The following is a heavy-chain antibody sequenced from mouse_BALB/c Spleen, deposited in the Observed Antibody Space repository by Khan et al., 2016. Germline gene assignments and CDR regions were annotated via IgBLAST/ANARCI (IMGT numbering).Heavy chain of an antibody. D-gene: IGHD1-1*01. CDR1: GDSITSGY. CDR3: ARYDGSTSDVGIDY. CDR2: ISHSGST. Sequence: EVELVESGPSLVKLSQTLSLTCSVTGDSITSGYWNWIRKFPGNKLEYMGYISHSGSTSYNPSLKSRISITRDTSKNQYYLQLNSVTTEDTATYYLARYDGSTSDVGIDYLVPGTSVTVSS. J-gene: IGHJ4*01. V-gene: IGHV3-8*02.